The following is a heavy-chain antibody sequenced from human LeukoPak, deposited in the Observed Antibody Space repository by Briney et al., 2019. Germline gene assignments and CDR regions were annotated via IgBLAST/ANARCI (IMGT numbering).Heavy chain of an antibody. CDR1: GFTFSSHW. CDR2: IKEDGSQK. V-gene: IGHV3-7*04. CDR3: ARGPTRSDY. J-gene: IGHJ4*02. Sequence: GGSLRLSCAASGFTFSSHWMSWVRQSPGKGLEWVANIKEDGSQKYYVDSVKGRFTISRDNAKNSLYLQMNSLRGEDTAVYYCARGPTRSDYWGQGTLVTVSS.